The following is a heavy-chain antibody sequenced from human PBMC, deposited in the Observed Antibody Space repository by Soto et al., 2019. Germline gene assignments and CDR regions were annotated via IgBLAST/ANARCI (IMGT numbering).Heavy chain of an antibody. CDR1: GFSLSTSGVG. Sequence: QITLKESGPTLVKPTQTLTLTCTFSGFSLSTSGVGVGWIRQPPGKALEWLALIYWNDDKRYSPSLKSRLTITKDTSKNQVVLTKTNMDPVDTATYYCAHGWRRENSCWYTGGFDYWGQGTLVTFSS. D-gene: IGHD6-19*01. V-gene: IGHV2-5*01. CDR2: IYWNDDK. CDR3: AHGWRRENSCWYTGGFDY. J-gene: IGHJ4*02.